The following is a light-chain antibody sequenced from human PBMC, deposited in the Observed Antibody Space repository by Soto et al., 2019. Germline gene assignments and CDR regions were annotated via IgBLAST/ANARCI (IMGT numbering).Light chain of an antibody. CDR2: GAS. CDR1: QSVSSSY. J-gene: IGKJ3*01. V-gene: IGKV3-20*01. Sequence: EIELTQSPGTLSLSPGERATLSCRASQSVSSSYLAWYQQKPGQPPRLLIYGASSRATGIPDRFSGSGSGTNFTLTISSLEPEDFVVYYCQQYGSTRFTFGPGTKVDIK. CDR3: QQYGSTRFT.